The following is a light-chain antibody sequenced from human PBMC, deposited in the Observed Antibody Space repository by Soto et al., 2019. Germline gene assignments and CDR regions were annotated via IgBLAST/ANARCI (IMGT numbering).Light chain of an antibody. J-gene: IGKJ4*01. CDR3: QQYNSYSPLT. Sequence: IVMTQSPATLPVSPGERATLSCRASQSVSSNLAWYQKKPGQAPRRLIYGASTRATGIPSRFSGSGSGTELTLTISSLQTDDFANYYCQQYNSYSPLTFGGGTKVDIK. V-gene: IGKV3-15*01. CDR2: GAS. CDR1: QSVSSN.